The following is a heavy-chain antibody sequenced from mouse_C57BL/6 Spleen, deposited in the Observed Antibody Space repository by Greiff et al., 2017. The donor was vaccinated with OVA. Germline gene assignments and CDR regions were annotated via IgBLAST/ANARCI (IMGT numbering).Heavy chain of an antibody. J-gene: IGHJ1*03. V-gene: IGHV1-80*01. CDR3: ARRDYGSSYDWYFDV. D-gene: IGHD1-1*01. CDR1: GYAFSSYW. CDR2: IYPGDGDT. Sequence: VQVVESGAELVKPGASVKISCKASGYAFSSYWMNWVTQRPGKGLEWIGPIYPGDGDTNYNGQFKGKATLTADKSSSTAYMQLSSLTSEDSAVYFCARRDYGSSYDWYFDVWGTGTTVTVSS.